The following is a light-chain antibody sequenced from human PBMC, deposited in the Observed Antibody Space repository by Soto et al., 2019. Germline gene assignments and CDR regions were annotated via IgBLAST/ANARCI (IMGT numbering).Light chain of an antibody. CDR2: EAS. V-gene: IGKV3-11*01. J-gene: IGKJ5*01. CDR3: QQRSNWPIT. Sequence: EILLTQSPATLSLSPGERATLXXRASQSVSSYLAWYQQKAGQAPRXLIYEASNRATGIPARFSGSGSGTDFTLTISSLEPEDFAVYYCQQRSNWPITFGQGTRLEIK. CDR1: QSVSSY.